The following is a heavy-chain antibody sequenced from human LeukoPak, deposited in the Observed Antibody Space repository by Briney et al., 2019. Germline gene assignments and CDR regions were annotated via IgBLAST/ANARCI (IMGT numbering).Heavy chain of an antibody. J-gene: IGHJ4*02. CDR3: ARARYSYGYLWYFDY. D-gene: IGHD5-18*01. CDR2: IYYSGST. Sequence: PSETLSLTCTVSGGSISSSSYYWGWIRQPPGKGLEWIGYIYYSGSTNYNPSLKSRVTISVDTSKNQFSLKLSSVTAADTAVYYCARARYSYGYLWYFDYWGQGTLVTVSS. CDR1: GGSISSSSYY. V-gene: IGHV4-61*05.